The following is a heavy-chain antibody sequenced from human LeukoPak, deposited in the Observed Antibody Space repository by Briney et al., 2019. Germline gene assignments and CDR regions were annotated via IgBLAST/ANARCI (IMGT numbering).Heavy chain of an antibody. CDR1: GFTFSSYA. Sequence: PGGSLRLSCAASGFTFSSYAMSWVRQAPGEGLMWVSHMDSGGYTTNYADSVKGRFTISRDNAKNTLYLQMNSLRAEDTAVYYCVRGGQYNYNSCDYWGQGTLVTVSS. CDR2: MDSGGYTT. J-gene: IGHJ4*02. V-gene: IGHV3-74*01. D-gene: IGHD5-18*01. CDR3: VRGGQYNYNSCDY.